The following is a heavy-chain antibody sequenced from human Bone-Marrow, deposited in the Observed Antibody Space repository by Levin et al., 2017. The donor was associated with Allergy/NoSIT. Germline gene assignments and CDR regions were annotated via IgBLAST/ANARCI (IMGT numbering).Heavy chain of an antibody. J-gene: IGHJ6*02. Sequence: RASETLSLTCSVSGASISSYYCTWIRQPPGKGLEWIGNIYYGGGTNYNPSLESRVTMSVDTSKNQFSLKLTSVTAADTAVYYCARVLYSSYYGGLDVWGQGTTVTVSS. D-gene: IGHD3-22*01. CDR2: IYYGGGT. CDR1: GASISSYY. CDR3: ARVLYSSYYGGLDV. V-gene: IGHV4-59*01.